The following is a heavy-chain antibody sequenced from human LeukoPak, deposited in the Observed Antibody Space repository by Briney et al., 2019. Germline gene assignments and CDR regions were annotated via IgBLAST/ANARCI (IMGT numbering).Heavy chain of an antibody. D-gene: IGHD6-19*01. CDR1: GFTFSSYE. CDR2: ISSSGSTI. V-gene: IGHV3-48*03. Sequence: PGGSLRLSCAASGFTFSSYEMNWVRQAPGEGLEWVSYISSSGSTIYYADSVKGRFTISRDNAKNSLYLQMNSLRAEDTAVYYCARDRPGIAVAGPIDYWGQGTLVTVSS. CDR3: ARDRPGIAVAGPIDY. J-gene: IGHJ4*02.